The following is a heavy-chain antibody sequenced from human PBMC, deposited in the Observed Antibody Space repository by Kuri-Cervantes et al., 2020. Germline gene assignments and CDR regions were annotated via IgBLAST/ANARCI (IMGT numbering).Heavy chain of an antibody. CDR3: ARDRRFTTVTSVYYYYMDV. V-gene: IGHV1-46*01. CDR1: GYTFTSYY. Sequence: ASVKVSCKASGYTFTSYYMHWVRQAPGQGLEWMGIINPSGGSTSYAQKFQGRVTMTTDTSTSTAYMELRSLRSDDTAVYYCARDRRFTTVTSVYYYYMDVWGKGTTVTVSS. CDR2: INPSGGST. J-gene: IGHJ6*03. D-gene: IGHD4-17*01.